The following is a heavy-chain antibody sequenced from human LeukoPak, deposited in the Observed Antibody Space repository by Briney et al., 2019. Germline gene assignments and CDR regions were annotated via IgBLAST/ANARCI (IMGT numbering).Heavy chain of an antibody. V-gene: IGHV1-18*01. CDR2: ISAYNGNT. J-gene: IGHJ4*02. CDR3: AIDRLPYYDFWSGYTDFDY. CDR1: GYTFTSYG. Sequence: AASVKVSCKASGYTFTSYGISWVRQAPGQGLEWMGWISAYNGNTNYAQKLQGRVTMTTDISTSTAYMELRSLRSDDTAVYYCAIDRLPYYDFWSGYTDFDYWGQGTLVTVSS. D-gene: IGHD3-3*01.